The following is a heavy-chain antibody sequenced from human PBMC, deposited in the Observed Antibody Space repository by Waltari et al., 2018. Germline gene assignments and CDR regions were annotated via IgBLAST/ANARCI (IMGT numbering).Heavy chain of an antibody. CDR1: GFTFSDHW. CDR3: ARSQSMDV. J-gene: IGHJ6*03. Sequence: EVQLVESGGGLVQPGGSLRLSCAASGFTFSDHWMYWVRQAPGKGLVWVSRINRDGVSTDYADSVKGRFTISRDNAKNTLYLQMNGLRAEDTAVYYCARSQSMDVWGRGSTVIVSS. V-gene: IGHV3-74*01. CDR2: INRDGVST.